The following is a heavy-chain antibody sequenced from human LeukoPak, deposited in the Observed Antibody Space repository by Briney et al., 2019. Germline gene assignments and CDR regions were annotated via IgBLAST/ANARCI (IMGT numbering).Heavy chain of an antibody. J-gene: IGHJ4*02. D-gene: IGHD3-9*01. V-gene: IGHV1-8*01. CDR2: MNPNSGNT. CDR1: GYTFTSYD. Sequence: ASVKVSCKASGYTFTSYDINWVRQATGQGVERMGWMNPNSGNTGYAQKFQGRVTMTRNTSISTAYMELSSLRSEDTAVYYCASSEGDMTAFDYWGQGTLVTVSS. CDR3: ASSEGDMTAFDY.